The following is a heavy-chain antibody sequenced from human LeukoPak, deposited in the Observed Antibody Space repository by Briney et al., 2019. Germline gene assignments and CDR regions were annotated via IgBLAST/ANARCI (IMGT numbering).Heavy chain of an antibody. CDR2: IIPIFGTA. D-gene: IGHD1-7*01. V-gene: IGHV1-69*05. CDR1: GGTFSSYA. CDR3: ARAQNWNYGYFQH. Sequence: SVTVSCKASGGTFSSYAISWVRQAPGQGLEWMGGIIPIFGTANYAQKFQGRVTITTDESTSTAYMELSSLRSEDTAVYYCARAQNWNYGYFQHWGQGTLVTVSS. J-gene: IGHJ1*01.